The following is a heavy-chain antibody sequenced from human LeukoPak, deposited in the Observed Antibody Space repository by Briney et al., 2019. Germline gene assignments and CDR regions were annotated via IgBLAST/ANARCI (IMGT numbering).Heavy chain of an antibody. CDR2: IYYSGYT. CDR1: GYSISSGYY. V-gene: IGHV4-38-2*02. CDR3: ARGQKYTSGYTVTELGSRYSDY. Sequence: PSETLSLTCTVSGYSISSGYYWGWIRPPPGKGLEWIGNIYYSGYTTYSPSLRSRVTISVDTSKNQFSLKLSSVTAADTAVYYCARGQKYTSGYTVTELGSRYSDYWGQGTLVTVSP. J-gene: IGHJ4*02. D-gene: IGHD5-18*01.